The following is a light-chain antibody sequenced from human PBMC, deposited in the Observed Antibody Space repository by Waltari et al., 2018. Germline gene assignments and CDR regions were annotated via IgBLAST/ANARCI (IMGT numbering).Light chain of an antibody. CDR3: QQYDSYPWT. Sequence: DIQMTQSPSTLSASVGDRVTITCRASQPIRSWLAWYQHKPGKAPKLLIYKASNLESGVPSSFSGSGSGTEVTLTVSSLQPDDFATYYCQQYDSYPWTFGQGTKVEI. CDR1: QPIRSW. V-gene: IGKV1-5*03. J-gene: IGKJ1*01. CDR2: KAS.